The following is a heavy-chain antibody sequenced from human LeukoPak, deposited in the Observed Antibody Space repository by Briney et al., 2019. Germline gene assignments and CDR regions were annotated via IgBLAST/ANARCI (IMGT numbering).Heavy chain of an antibody. Sequence: SQTLSLTCAVSGGSFSSGGYSLSWIRQPPGKGLEWIGYIYHSGSTYYNPSLKSRVTISVDRSKNQFSLKLSSVTAADTAVYYCARGVVVTANFDYWGQGTLVTVSS. D-gene: IGHD2-21*02. CDR3: ARGVVVTANFDY. J-gene: IGHJ4*02. CDR2: IYHSGST. CDR1: GGSFSSGGYS. V-gene: IGHV4-30-2*01.